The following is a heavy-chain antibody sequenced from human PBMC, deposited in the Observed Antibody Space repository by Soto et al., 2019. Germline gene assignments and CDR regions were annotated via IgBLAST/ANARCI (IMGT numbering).Heavy chain of an antibody. CDR1: GYTFTGYY. Sequence: ASVKVSCKASGYTFTGYYMHWVRQAPGQGLEWMGWINPNSGGTNYAQKFQGRVTMTRDTSISTAYVELSRLRSDDTAVYYCAREAVFYDSSGPNYWGQGTLVTVSS. CDR2: INPNSGGT. D-gene: IGHD3-22*01. CDR3: AREAVFYDSSGPNY. J-gene: IGHJ4*02. V-gene: IGHV1-2*02.